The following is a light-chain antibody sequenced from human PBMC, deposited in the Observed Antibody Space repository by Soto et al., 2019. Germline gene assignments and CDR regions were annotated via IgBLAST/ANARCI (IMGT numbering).Light chain of an antibody. J-gene: IGKJ1*01. Sequence: EIVMTQSPATLSVSPGERATLSCRASQSVSSNLAWYQQKPGQAPRLLIYGASTRATGIPARFSGSGSGTEFTLTISSLQSEDFAVYYCQHYNNWARTFGQGTEVEI. V-gene: IGKV3-15*01. CDR3: QHYNNWART. CDR1: QSVSSN. CDR2: GAS.